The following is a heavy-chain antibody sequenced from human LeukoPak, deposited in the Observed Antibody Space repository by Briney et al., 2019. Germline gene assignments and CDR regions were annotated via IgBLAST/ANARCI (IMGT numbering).Heavy chain of an antibody. D-gene: IGHD3-10*01. CDR1: GFTFSSYG. V-gene: IGHV3-30*02. CDR3: AKDLGLWFGELSDY. CDR2: IRYDGSNK. J-gene: IGHJ4*02. Sequence: GGSLRLSCAASGFTFSSYGMHWVRQAPGKGLEWVAFIRYDGSNKYYADSVKGRFAISRDNSKNTLYLQMNSLRAEDTAVYYCAKDLGLWFGELSDYWGQGTLVTVSS.